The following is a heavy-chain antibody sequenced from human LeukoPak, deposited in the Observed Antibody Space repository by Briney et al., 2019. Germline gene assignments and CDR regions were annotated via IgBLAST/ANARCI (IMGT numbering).Heavy chain of an antibody. CDR2: IYTSGST. J-gene: IGHJ4*02. Sequence: TSETLSLTCTVSGGSISSSSYYWSWIRQPAGKGLEWIGRIYTSGSTNYNPSLKSRVTISVDTSKNQFSLKLSSVTAADTAVYYCASDANGGFGYWGQGTLVTVSS. CDR1: GGSISSSSYY. V-gene: IGHV4-61*02. CDR3: ASDANGGFGY. D-gene: IGHD1-1*01.